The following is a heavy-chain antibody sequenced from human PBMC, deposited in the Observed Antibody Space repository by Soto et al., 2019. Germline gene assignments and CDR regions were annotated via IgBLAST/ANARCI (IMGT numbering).Heavy chain of an antibody. J-gene: IGHJ4*02. CDR1: GGIFSTYA. D-gene: IGHD3-10*01. CDR2: IIPIFGTP. V-gene: IGHV1-69*01. CDR3: ARDRDDYGSGNYYNRIAF. Sequence: QVQLVQSGAEVKKPGSSVKVSCKASGGIFSTYAISWLRQAPGQGLEWMGGIIPIFGTPNYAQRFQGRGTITADESTRTAYMELSRLRSEDTAVYYCARDRDDYGSGNYYNRIAFWGQGTLVPVSS.